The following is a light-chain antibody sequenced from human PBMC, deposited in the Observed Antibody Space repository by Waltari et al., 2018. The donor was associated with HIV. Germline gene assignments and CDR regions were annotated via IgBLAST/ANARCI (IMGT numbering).Light chain of an antibody. Sequence: QLVLTQSPSASASLGAAVKRTCTLRSRQSTYGIEWPQQQPDKGPRYLMTVNSEGSHIKGDGIPDRFLGSSSGAERYLTISSLQSEDEAVYYCQTWGPGIGVFGRGTQLTVL. CDR1: SRQSTYG. CDR2: VNSEGSH. J-gene: IGLJ3*02. V-gene: IGLV4-69*02. CDR3: QTWGPGIGV.